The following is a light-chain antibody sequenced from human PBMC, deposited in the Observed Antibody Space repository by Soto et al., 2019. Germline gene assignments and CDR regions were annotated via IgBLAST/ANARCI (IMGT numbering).Light chain of an antibody. CDR3: HQYGRSPTS. CDR1: HDVISNS. Sequence: EIVLTQSPGTLSLSPGERASLSCRASHDVISNSLAWYQKKVGQPPRLLIYAASKRATDIPDRFSGGGSGTAFTLTIDRLESEDFAVYYCHQYGRSPTSFGQGTRVEIK. V-gene: IGKV3-20*01. CDR2: AAS. J-gene: IGKJ1*01.